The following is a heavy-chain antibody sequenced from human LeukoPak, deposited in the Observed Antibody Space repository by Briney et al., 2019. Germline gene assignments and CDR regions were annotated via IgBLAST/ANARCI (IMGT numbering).Heavy chain of an antibody. CDR2: IYYSGST. Sequence: PSETLSLTCTVSGGSISSSSYYWGWIRQPPGKGLGWIGSIYYSGSTYYNPSLKSRVTISVDTSKNQFSLKLSSVTAADTAVYYCARTQWLVPTNFDYWGQGTLVTVSS. V-gene: IGHV4-39*01. CDR3: ARTQWLVPTNFDY. CDR1: GGSISSSSYY. D-gene: IGHD6-19*01. J-gene: IGHJ4*02.